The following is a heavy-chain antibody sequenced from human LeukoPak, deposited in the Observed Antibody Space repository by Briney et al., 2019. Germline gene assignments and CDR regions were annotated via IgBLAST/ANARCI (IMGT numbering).Heavy chain of an antibody. CDR1: GYTFTGYY. D-gene: IGHD2-2*01. Sequence: ASVKVSCKASGYTFTGYYMHWVRQAPGQGLEWMGWINPNSGGTNYAQKFQGRVTMTRDTSISTAYMELSRLRSDDTDVYYCARPGAVVPAAAQTNAFDIWGQGTMVTVSS. V-gene: IGHV1-2*02. CDR2: INPNSGGT. CDR3: ARPGAVVPAAAQTNAFDI. J-gene: IGHJ3*02.